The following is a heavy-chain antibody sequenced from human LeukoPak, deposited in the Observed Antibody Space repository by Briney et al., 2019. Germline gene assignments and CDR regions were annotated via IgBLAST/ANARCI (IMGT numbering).Heavy chain of an antibody. V-gene: IGHV3-74*01. CDR2: IYNDVSGGTT. J-gene: IGHJ4*02. Sequence: GGSLRLSCAASGFTFSSYWMHWVRQAPGKGLQWVSFIYNDVSGGTTVYADSVKGRFTISRDISKNTLFLQMDSLRAEDTAVYYCARAMVYAYFDYWGQGTLVTVSS. CDR1: GFTFSSYW. D-gene: IGHD2-8*01. CDR3: ARAMVYAYFDY.